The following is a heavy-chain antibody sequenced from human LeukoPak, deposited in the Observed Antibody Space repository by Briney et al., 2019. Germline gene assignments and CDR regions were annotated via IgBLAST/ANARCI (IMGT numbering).Heavy chain of an antibody. CDR2: LSSRNTYI. Sequence: GGSLRLSCAASGFAFNTYSMNWVRQAPGKGLEWVSTLSSRNTYIYYADSVKGRFTISRDNAKNSLYLQMNSLRAEDTAVYYCARVLSGWNGLYGYPLDYWGQGALVTVSS. D-gene: IGHD6-19*01. V-gene: IGHV3-21*01. CDR3: ARVLSGWNGLYGYPLDY. CDR1: GFAFNTYS. J-gene: IGHJ4*02.